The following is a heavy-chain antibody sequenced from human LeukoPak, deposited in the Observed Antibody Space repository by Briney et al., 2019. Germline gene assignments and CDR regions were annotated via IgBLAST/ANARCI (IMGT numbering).Heavy chain of an antibody. CDR1: GGSFSGYY. CDR3: ARGVIAAARRYFDY. V-gene: IGHV4-34*01. D-gene: IGHD6-13*01. Sequence: SETLSLTCAVYGGSFSGYYWSWIRRPPGKGLEWIGEINHSGSTNYNPSLKSRVTISVDTSKNQFSLKLSSVTAADTAVYYCARGVIAAARRYFDYWGQGTLVTVSS. J-gene: IGHJ4*02. CDR2: INHSGST.